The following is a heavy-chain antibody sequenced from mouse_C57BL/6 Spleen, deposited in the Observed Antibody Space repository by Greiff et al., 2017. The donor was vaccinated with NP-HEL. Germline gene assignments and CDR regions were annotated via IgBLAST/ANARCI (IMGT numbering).Heavy chain of an antibody. Sequence: QVQLQQSGAELVMPGASVKLSCKASGYTFTSYWMHWVKQRPGQGLEWIGEIDPSDSYTNYNHKFKGKSTLTVDKSSSTAYMQLSSLTSEDSAVYYCARSRYAGDYFDYWGQGTTLTVSS. D-gene: IGHD1-1*01. J-gene: IGHJ2*01. CDR3: ARSRYAGDYFDY. CDR1: GYTFTSYW. V-gene: IGHV1-69*01. CDR2: IDPSDSYT.